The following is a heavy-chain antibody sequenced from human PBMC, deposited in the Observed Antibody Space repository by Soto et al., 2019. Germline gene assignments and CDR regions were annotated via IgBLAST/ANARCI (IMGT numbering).Heavy chain of an antibody. CDR3: AKAAPYVWGTERGFDI. V-gene: IGHV3-23*01. D-gene: IGHD3-16*01. J-gene: IGHJ3*02. CDR1: GFTFSSYA. CDR2: ISGSGGST. Sequence: EVQLLESGGGLVQPGGSLRLSCAASGFTFSSYAMSWVRQAPGKGLEWVSAISGSGGSTYYADSVKGRFTISRDNSKNTLYLQMNSLRAEDTAVYYCAKAAPYVWGTERGFDIWGQGTMVTVSS.